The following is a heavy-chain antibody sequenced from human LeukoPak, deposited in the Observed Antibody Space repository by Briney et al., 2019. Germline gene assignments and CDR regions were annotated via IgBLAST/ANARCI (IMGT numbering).Heavy chain of an antibody. J-gene: IGHJ3*02. V-gene: IGHV4-30-2*01. Sequence: NPSETLSLTCTVSGGSISSGGYYWSWIRQPPGKGLEWIGYIYHSGSTYYNPSLKSRVTISVDRSKNQFSLKLSSVTAADTAVYYCARSSYQLLRLELRSSFAFDIWGQGTMVTVSS. CDR2: IYHSGST. D-gene: IGHD2-2*01. CDR3: ARSSYQLLRLELRSSFAFDI. CDR1: GGSISSGGYY.